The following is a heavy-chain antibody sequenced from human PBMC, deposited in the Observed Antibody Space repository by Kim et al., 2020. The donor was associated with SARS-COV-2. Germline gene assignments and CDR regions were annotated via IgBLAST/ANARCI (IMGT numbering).Heavy chain of an antibody. CDR3: ARYFSTSDVLLWFGESGPGWFDP. CDR2: IYYSGST. J-gene: IGHJ5*02. CDR1: GGSISSSSYY. D-gene: IGHD3-10*01. V-gene: IGHV4-39*01. Sequence: SETLSLTCTVSGGSISSSSYYWGWIRQPPGKGLEWIGSIYYSGSTYYNPSPKSRVTISVDTSKNQFSLKPSSVTAADTAVYYCARYFSTSDVLLWFGESGPGWFDPSGQGTLVTVSS.